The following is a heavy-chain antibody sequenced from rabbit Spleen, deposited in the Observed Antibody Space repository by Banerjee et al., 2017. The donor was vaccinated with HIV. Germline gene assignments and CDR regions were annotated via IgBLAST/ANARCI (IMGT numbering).Heavy chain of an antibody. J-gene: IGHJ4*01. CDR3: ARDNGSGDYIDVYFDL. CDR1: GIDFSNYYY. V-gene: IGHV1S45*01. D-gene: IGHD1-1*01. Sequence: QEQLEETGGGLVQPGGSLTLSCKTSGIDFSNYYYMCWVRQAPGKGLEWIGCGYTGNGKTYYASWAKGRFTISKSSSTTVTLQMTSLTAADTATYFCARDNGSGDYIDVYFDLWGPGTLVTVS. CDR2: GYTGNGKT.